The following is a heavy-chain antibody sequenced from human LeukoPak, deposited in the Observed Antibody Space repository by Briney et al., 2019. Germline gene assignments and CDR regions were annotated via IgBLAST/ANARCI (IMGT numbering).Heavy chain of an antibody. CDR3: ARHYYDSSGYRRDYYFDY. Sequence: SETLSLTCTVSGASISSSSDYWGWFRRPPGKGLEWIGSIIYSGRTYHNPSLKSRLTMSIDTSESQFSLRLSSVTAADTAVYFCARHYYDSSGYRRDYYFDYWGQGILVTVSS. V-gene: IGHV4-39*01. J-gene: IGHJ4*02. CDR1: GASISSSSDY. CDR2: IIYSGRT. D-gene: IGHD3-22*01.